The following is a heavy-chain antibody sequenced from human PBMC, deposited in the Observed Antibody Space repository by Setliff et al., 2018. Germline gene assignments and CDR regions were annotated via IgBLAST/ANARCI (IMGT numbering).Heavy chain of an antibody. J-gene: IGHJ6*03. CDR2: TIPIFGTT. D-gene: IGHD3-22*01. Sequence: SVKVSCKASGATFSSYGISWVRQAPGQGLEWMAGTIPIFGTTEYAQKFQGRLTIITDESTNTALMQLSSLRSDDTAVYYCVREGVDSRSSTDYRYYMDVWGKGTTVTVSS. CDR1: GATFSSYG. V-gene: IGHV1-69*05. CDR3: VREGVDSRSSTDYRYYMDV.